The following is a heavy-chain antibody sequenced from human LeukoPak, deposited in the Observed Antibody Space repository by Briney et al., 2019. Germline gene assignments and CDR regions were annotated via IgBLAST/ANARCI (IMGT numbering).Heavy chain of an antibody. V-gene: IGHV3-66*04. J-gene: IGHJ5*02. CDR1: GFTFSDYY. Sequence: GGSLRLSCAASGFTFSDYYMSWVRQAPGKGLEWVSVIYSGGNTYYADSVKGRFTISRDNSKNTLYLQMNSLRAEDTAVYYCAGHDWFDPWGQGTLVTVSS. CDR2: IYSGGNT. CDR3: AGHDWFDP.